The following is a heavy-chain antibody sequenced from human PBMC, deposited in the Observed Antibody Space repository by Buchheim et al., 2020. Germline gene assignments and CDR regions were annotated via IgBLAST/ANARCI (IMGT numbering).Heavy chain of an antibody. V-gene: IGHV4-39*07. D-gene: IGHD1-26*01. J-gene: IGHJ4*02. Sequence: QLQLQESGPGLVKPSETLSLTCSVSGGSISSSSYYWGWIHQPPGMGLEWIGSISYSGSTSYNPSLKSRVTISMDASKNQFSLNLSSVTAADTGVYYCARISGSYWYWGQGTL. CDR2: ISYSGST. CDR1: GGSISSSSYY. CDR3: ARISGSYWY.